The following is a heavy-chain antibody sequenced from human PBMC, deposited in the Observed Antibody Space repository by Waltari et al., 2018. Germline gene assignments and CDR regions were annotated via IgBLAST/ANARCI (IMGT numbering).Heavy chain of an antibody. CDR3: ARLFRLYDILTGYHDSFDY. V-gene: IGHV4-38-2*01. J-gene: IGHJ4*02. CDR1: GYSISSGYY. D-gene: IGHD3-9*01. CDR2: IYHSGST. Sequence: QVQLQESGPGLVKPSETLSITCAVSGYSISSGYYWGWIRQPQGTGLEWIGSIYHSGSTDYNPSLKSRVTISVDTSKNQFSLKLSSVTAADTAVYYCARLFRLYDILTGYHDSFDYWGQGTLVTVSS.